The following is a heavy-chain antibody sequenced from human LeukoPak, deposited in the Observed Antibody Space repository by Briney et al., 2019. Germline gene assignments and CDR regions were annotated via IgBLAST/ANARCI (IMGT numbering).Heavy chain of an antibody. CDR2: INPNNGGT. CDR3: ARDPGANYFDY. CDR1: GYTFTNYY. J-gene: IGHJ4*02. V-gene: IGHV1-2*02. Sequence: ASVKVSCKASGYTFTNYYIHRVRQAPGQGLEWMGWINPNNGGTNYAQKFQGRVTMAGDPSISTAYMELSRLRSDDTAMFYCARDPGANYFDYWGQGTLVTVSS. D-gene: IGHD7-27*01.